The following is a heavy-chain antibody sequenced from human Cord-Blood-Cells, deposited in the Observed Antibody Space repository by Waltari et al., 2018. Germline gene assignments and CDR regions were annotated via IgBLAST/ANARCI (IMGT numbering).Heavy chain of an antibody. CDR1: GFTFSGSA. CDR2: IRSKANSYAT. Sequence: EVQLVESGGGLVQPGGSLKLSCAASGFTFSGSAMHWVRQASGKGLEWVGRIRSKANSYATAYAASVKGRFTISRDDSKNTAYLQMNSLKTEDTAVYYCTRDYYYCMDVWGQGTTVTVSS. CDR3: TRDYYYCMDV. V-gene: IGHV3-73*02. J-gene: IGHJ6*02.